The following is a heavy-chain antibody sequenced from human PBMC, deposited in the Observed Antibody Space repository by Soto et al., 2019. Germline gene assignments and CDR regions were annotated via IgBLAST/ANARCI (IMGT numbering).Heavy chain of an antibody. CDR3: ARDRGYYDFWSGSLI. CDR1: GYTFTSYG. CDR2: ISAYNGNT. D-gene: IGHD3-3*01. V-gene: IGHV1-18*01. Sequence: SVKVSCKASGYTFTSYGISWVRQAPGQGLEWMGWISAYNGNTNYAQKLQGRVTMTTDTSTNTAYMELRSLRSDDTAVYYCARDRGYYDFWSGSLIWGQGTMVTVSS. J-gene: IGHJ3*02.